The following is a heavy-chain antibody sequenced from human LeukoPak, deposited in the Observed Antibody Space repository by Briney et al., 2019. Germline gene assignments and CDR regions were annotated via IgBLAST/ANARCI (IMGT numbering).Heavy chain of an antibody. CDR2: IYYSGST. V-gene: IGHV4-59*01. CDR3: ARAVHHGGYHYYMDV. J-gene: IGHJ6*03. D-gene: IGHD1-1*01. Sequence: PSETLSLTCTVSGGSISSYYWSWIRQPPGKGLEWIGYIYYSGSTNYNPSLKSRVTISVDTSKNQFSLKLSSVTAADTAVYYCARAVHHGGYHYYMDVWGKGTTVTISS. CDR1: GGSISSYY.